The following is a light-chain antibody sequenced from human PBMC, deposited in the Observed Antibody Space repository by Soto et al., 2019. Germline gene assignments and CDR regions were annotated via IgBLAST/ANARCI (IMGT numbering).Light chain of an antibody. CDR1: QSVSSY. V-gene: IGKV3-20*01. CDR3: QQYGSLPT. J-gene: IGKJ1*01. CDR2: SAS. Sequence: EIVLTQSPATLSLSPGERATLSCRASQSVSSYLDWYQHKPGQAPRLLIYSASRRATGIPDRFSGSGSGTDFTLTISRLEAEDFAVYFCQQYGSLPTFGQRTKVDIK.